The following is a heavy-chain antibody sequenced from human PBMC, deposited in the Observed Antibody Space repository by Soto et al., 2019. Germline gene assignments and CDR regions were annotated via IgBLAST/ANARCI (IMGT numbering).Heavy chain of an antibody. Sequence: PGGSLRLSCAASGVTFSSYWMHWVRQAPGKGLVWVSRINSDGRITTYADSVKGRFTVSRDNAKNTLYLEMNSLRPEDTAVYYCARVGTGYYYKDVWGKGTTVTVSS. CDR1: GVTFSSYW. J-gene: IGHJ6*03. CDR2: INSDGRIT. CDR3: ARVGTGYYYKDV. V-gene: IGHV3-74*01. D-gene: IGHD1-1*01.